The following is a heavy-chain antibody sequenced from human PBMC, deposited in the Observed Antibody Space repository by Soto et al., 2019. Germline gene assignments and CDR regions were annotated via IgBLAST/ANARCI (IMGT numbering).Heavy chain of an antibody. Sequence: SGPTLVNPTQTLTLTCTFSGFSLSTSGVGVGWIRQPPGKALEWLALIYWNDDKRYSPSLKSRLTITKDTSKNQVVLTMTNMDPVDTATYYCAHTGPYDFWSGYYFDYWGQGTLVTVSS. D-gene: IGHD3-3*01. V-gene: IGHV2-5*01. CDR2: IYWNDDK. J-gene: IGHJ4*02. CDR1: GFSLSTSGVG. CDR3: AHTGPYDFWSGYYFDY.